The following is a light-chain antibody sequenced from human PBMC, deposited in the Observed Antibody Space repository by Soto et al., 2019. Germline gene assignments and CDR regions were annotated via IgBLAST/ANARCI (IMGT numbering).Light chain of an antibody. J-gene: IGKJ5*01. CDR2: GASN. CDR1: QSVSGGY. V-gene: IGKV3-20*01. Sequence: EIVLTQSPGTLSLSPGERATLSCRASQSVSGGYFAWYQQTAGQAPRLLIYGASNTRATGIPDRVSGSGSGRDFTLTISRLEPEDFALYYCQQYGSSPITFGQGTRLEIK. CDR3: QQYGSSPIT.